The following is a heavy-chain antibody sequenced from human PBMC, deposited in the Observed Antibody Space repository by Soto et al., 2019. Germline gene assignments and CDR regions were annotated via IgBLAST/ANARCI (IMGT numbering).Heavy chain of an antibody. CDR3: AKVGRESEAFDI. CDR1: GFTFSSYG. CDR2: ISYDGSNK. J-gene: IGHJ3*02. Sequence: QVQLVESGGGVVQPGRSLRLSCAASGFTFSSYGMHWVRQAPGKGLEWVAVISYDGSNKYYADSVKGRFTISRDNSKNTLYLQMNSLRAEDTAVYYCAKVGRESEAFDIWGQGTMVTVSS. V-gene: IGHV3-30*18.